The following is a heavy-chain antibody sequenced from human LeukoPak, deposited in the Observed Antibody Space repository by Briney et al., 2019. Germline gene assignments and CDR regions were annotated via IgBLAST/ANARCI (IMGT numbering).Heavy chain of an antibody. Sequence: GGSLRLSCAASGFTFDDYGMSWVRQAPGKGLVWVSRINSDGSSTSYADSVKGRFTISRDNAKNTLYLQMNSLRAEDTAVYYCARGEYGSGSYHIDYWGQGTLVTVSS. V-gene: IGHV3-74*01. CDR1: GFTFDDYG. CDR2: INSDGSST. J-gene: IGHJ4*02. D-gene: IGHD3-10*01. CDR3: ARGEYGSGSYHIDY.